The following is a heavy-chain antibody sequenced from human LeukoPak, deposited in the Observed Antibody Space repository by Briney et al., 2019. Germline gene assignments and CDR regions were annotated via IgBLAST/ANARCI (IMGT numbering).Heavy chain of an antibody. CDR1: GFTFSDYA. J-gene: IGHJ4*02. D-gene: IGHD3-16*01. CDR3: AKDQYDYVRGEFDY. Sequence: GGSLRLSCAASGFTFSDYAMHWVRQAPGKGLEWVAVISYDGNDKHYADSVKGRFTISRDNSKNTLYLQMNSLRVEDTAVYYCAKDQYDYVRGEFDYWGQGTLVTVSS. CDR2: ISYDGNDK. V-gene: IGHV3-30*04.